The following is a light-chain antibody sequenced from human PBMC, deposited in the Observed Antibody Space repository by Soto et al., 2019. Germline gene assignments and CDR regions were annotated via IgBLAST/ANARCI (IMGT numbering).Light chain of an antibody. CDR2: KAT. Sequence: DLQMTQSPSTLSASVGDRVTITCRASQSISSWLAWYQQKPGKAPKLLIYKATSLESGVPSRFSGSRSGTDFTLTIISLKPDDFATYFCQQYNGYWTLGQGTNVEIK. J-gene: IGKJ1*01. CDR3: QQYNGYWT. CDR1: QSISSW. V-gene: IGKV1-5*03.